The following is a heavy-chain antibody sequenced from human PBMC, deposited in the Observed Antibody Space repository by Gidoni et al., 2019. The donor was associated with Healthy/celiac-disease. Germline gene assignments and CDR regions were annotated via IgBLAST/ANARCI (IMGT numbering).Heavy chain of an antibody. Sequence: QLQLQESGPGLVKPSETLSLTCTVSGGSISSSSYYWGWIRQPPGKGLVWIGSIYFSGSTYYNPSLKSRVTISVDTSKNQFSLKLSSVTAADTAVYYCARSSGGITGTTPPDYWGQGTLVTVSS. CDR2: IYFSGST. CDR1: GGSISSSSYY. CDR3: ARSSGGITGTTPPDY. D-gene: IGHD1-20*01. J-gene: IGHJ4*02. V-gene: IGHV4-39*07.